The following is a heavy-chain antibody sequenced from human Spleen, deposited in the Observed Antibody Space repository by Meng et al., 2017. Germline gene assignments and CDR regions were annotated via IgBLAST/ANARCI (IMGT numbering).Heavy chain of an antibody. J-gene: IGHJ4*02. CDR3: ARGPTTMAHDFDY. CDR2: INHSGST. V-gene: IGHV4-34*01. D-gene: IGHD4-11*01. CDR1: GGSFSDYY. Sequence: QVQLQRWGVGLCKPSETLSLTCVVSGGSFSDYYWSWIRQPPGKGLEWIGEINHSGSTNYNPSLESRATISVDTSQNNLSLKLSSVTAADSAVYYCARGPTTMAHDFDYWGQGTLVTVSS.